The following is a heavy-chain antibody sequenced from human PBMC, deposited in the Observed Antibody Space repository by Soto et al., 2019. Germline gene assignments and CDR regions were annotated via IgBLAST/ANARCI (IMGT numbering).Heavy chain of an antibody. Sequence: EVQMVEAGGGLVQPGGSLRLSCAASGFSFSSDWLYWVRQAPGKGLEWVANVNEDGSAKNYVDSVKGRFTISRDNAKNSLYLQMNSLSAEDTAVYYCSHTCGGGQGPLVTVSS. D-gene: IGHD3-16*01. CDR3: SHTCG. V-gene: IGHV3-7*01. CDR1: GFSFSSDW. J-gene: IGHJ4*02. CDR2: VNEDGSAK.